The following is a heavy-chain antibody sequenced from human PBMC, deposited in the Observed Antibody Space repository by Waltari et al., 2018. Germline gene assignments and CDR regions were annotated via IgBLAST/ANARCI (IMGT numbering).Heavy chain of an antibody. J-gene: IGHJ4*02. CDR2: IYSDSGGT. Sequence: QVQLVQSGAEVKEPGASVKVSCKASGYTFTGYYIHWVRQAPGQGLEWMGWIYSDSGGTNDPQSVQGRVTMTRDTSISTVYMEVTRLRSDDTAIYYCARSGFYYGLDYWGQGTLVTVSS. D-gene: IGHD3-22*01. CDR3: ARSGFYYGLDY. CDR1: GYTFTGYY. V-gene: IGHV1-2*02.